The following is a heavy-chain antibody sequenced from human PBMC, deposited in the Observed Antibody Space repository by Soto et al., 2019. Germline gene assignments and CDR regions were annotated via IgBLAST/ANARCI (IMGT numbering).Heavy chain of an antibody. D-gene: IGHD3-22*01. CDR1: GFTVSSYG. V-gene: IGHV3-30*18. CDR3: AKCIGPAGSMIDY. Sequence: GGSLRLSCAPSGFTVSSYGMHWVRQAPGKGLEWVAVISYDGSNKYYADSVKGRFTISRDNSKNTLYLQMNSLRAEDTAVYYCAKCIGPAGSMIDYWGQGTLVTVSS. CDR2: ISYDGSNK. J-gene: IGHJ4*02.